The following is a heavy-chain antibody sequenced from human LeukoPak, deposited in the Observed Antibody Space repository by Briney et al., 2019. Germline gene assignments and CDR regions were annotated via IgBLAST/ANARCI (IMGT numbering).Heavy chain of an antibody. CDR2: KAHHGNNK. CDR1: GFTFSSSA. D-gene: IGHD2-8*02. J-gene: IGHJ4*02. V-gene: IGHV3-30*02. Sequence: GSLRLSCGASGFTFSSSAMHWVRQGPGKGLEWVAYKAHHGNNKYYADSVKGRFTISRDNSKGSLYLQMNSLRADDTAVYYCAKDGSWSCTDWGQGTLVRVSS. CDR3: AKDGSWSCTD.